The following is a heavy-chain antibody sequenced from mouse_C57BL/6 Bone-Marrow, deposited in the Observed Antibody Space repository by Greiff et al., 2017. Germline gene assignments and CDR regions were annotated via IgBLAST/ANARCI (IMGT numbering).Heavy chain of an antibody. CDR3: ASYIYYYGSSYPHWYFDV. CDR1: GIDFSRYW. Sequence: EVKLMESGGGLVQPGGSLKLSCAASGIDFSRYWMSWVRRAPGKGLEWIGEINPDSSTINYAPSLKDKFIISRDNAKNTLYLQMSKVRSEDTALYYCASYIYYYGSSYPHWYFDVWGTGTTVTVSS. V-gene: IGHV4-1*01. CDR2: INPDSSTI. J-gene: IGHJ1*03. D-gene: IGHD1-1*01.